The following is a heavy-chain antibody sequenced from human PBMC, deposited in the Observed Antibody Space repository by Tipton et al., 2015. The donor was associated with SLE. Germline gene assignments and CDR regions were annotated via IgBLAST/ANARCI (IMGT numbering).Heavy chain of an antibody. CDR1: GFTFSYYA. D-gene: IGHD3-22*01. Sequence: GSLRLSCAASGFTFSYYAMNWVRQAPGKGLEWVSGISGSADSTNYADSVKGRFTISRDKSKNTLYLQMNSLRAEDTAVYYCAKGYYYDSRSFDYWGQGTLVTVSS. J-gene: IGHJ4*02. CDR2: ISGSADST. CDR3: AKGYYYDSRSFDY. V-gene: IGHV3-23*01.